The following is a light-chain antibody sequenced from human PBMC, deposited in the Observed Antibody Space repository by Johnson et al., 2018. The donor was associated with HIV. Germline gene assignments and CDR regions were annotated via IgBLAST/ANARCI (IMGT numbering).Light chain of an antibody. CDR1: SSNIENNY. CDR2: DNN. Sequence: QSILTQPPSVSAAPGQKVTISCSGSSSNIENNYVSWYQQLPGTAPKLLIYDNNKRPSGIPDRFSGAKSGTSATLAITGLQTGDEADYYCGTWDSSLSAYVFGTGTKVTVL. V-gene: IGLV1-51*01. J-gene: IGLJ1*01. CDR3: GTWDSSLSAYV.